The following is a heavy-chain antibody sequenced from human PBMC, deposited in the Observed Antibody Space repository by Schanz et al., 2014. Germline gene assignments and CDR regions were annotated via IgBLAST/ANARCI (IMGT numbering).Heavy chain of an antibody. CDR1: GFTFYNYA. J-gene: IGHJ3*01. Sequence: EVRLVESGGGLVQPGGSLRLSCAASGFTFYNYAMTLVRQAPGKGLEWVSAISSTGGSTYYADSVKGRFIISRDSSKNTRFLQMTSLRAEDTAVYFCARDGGRDGYNLAFDVWGQGTLVTVSS. CDR3: ARDGGRDGYNLAFDV. V-gene: IGHV3-23*04. CDR2: ISSTGGST. D-gene: IGHD5-12*01.